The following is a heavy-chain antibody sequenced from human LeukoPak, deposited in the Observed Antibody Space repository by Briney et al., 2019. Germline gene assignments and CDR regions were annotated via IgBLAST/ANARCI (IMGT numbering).Heavy chain of an antibody. CDR1: GDSISNGGYS. V-gene: IGHV4-30-2*01. CDR2: IYSSGST. J-gene: IGHJ4*02. Sequence: SQTLSLTCAVSGDSISNGGYSWTWIRQPPGKGLEWIGYIYSSGSTYYNPSLKSRVTISVDRSKNQFSLNLSSVTAADTAAYYCARAHGRGEVDYWGQGTLVTVSS. D-gene: IGHD3-16*01. CDR3: ARAHGRGEVDY.